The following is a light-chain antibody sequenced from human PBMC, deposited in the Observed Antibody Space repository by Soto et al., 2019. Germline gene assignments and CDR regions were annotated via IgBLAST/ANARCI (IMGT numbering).Light chain of an antibody. CDR2: DAS. CDR1: QSVSNSY. CDR3: QQYGSSVLT. J-gene: IGKJ4*01. V-gene: IGKV3-20*01. Sequence: EIVLTQSLGTVSLSPGERATLSCRASQSVSNSYLAWYQQKPGQAPRLLIYDASSRATGIPDRFSGSGSGTDFTLTISRLEPEDFAVYYCQQYGSSVLTFGGGTKVEIK.